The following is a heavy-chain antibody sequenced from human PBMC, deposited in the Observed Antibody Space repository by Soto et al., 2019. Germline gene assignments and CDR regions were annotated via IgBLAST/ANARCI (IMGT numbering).Heavy chain of an antibody. CDR3: AEDLAPGPWGLRLGELSDAFDI. CDR1: GFTFSSYA. V-gene: IGHV3-23*01. D-gene: IGHD3-16*02. CDR2: ISGSGGST. Sequence: GGSLRLSCAASGFTFSSYAMSWVRQAPGKGLEWVSAISGSGGSTYYADSVKGRFTISRDNSKNTLYLQMNSLRAEDTAVYYCAEDLAPGPWGLRLGELSDAFDIWGQGTMVTVSS. J-gene: IGHJ3*02.